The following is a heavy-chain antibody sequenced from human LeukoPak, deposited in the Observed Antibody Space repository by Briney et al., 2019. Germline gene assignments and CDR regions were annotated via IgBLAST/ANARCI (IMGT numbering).Heavy chain of an antibody. J-gene: IGHJ6*02. CDR3: ARLDYVWGSYRSVPDGYYYGMDV. CDR1: GGSISSGAYS. CDR2: IYYSGST. V-gene: IGHV4-30-4*01. Sequence: PSQTLSLTCTVSGGSISSGAYSWSWIRQPPGKALEWIGYIYYSGSTYYNPSLKSRVTISIDTSKNQFSLKLSSVTAADTAVYYCARLDYVWGSYRSVPDGYYYGMDVWGQGTTVTVSS. D-gene: IGHD3-16*02.